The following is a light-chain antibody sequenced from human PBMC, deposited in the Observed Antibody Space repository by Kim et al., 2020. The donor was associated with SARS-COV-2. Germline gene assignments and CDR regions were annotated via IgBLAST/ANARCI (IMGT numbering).Light chain of an antibody. CDR2: RDV. CDR1: LSSSDSNY. V-gene: IGLV1-47*01. Sequence: GQCDPISCSGALSSSDSNYVYWYQQVPGWAPKLLIYRDVVRPSGVPDRFSGSKSGHSASLAITGLRSADEALYFCATWDASLTEYVFGPGTKVTVL. CDR3: ATWDASLTEYV. J-gene: IGLJ1*01.